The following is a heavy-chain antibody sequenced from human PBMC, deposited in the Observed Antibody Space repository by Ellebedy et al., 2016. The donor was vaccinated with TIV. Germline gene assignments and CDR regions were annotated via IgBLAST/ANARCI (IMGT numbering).Heavy chain of an antibody. CDR2: IYYSGST. Sequence: SETLSLXCTVSGYSISSGYYWGWIRQPPGKGLEWIGSIYYSGSTYYNPSLKSRVTISVDTSKNQFSLKLSSVTAADTAVYYCAGGIAVYMDVWGKGTTVTVSS. CDR1: GYSISSGYY. V-gene: IGHV4-38-2*02. D-gene: IGHD6-19*01. CDR3: AGGIAVYMDV. J-gene: IGHJ6*03.